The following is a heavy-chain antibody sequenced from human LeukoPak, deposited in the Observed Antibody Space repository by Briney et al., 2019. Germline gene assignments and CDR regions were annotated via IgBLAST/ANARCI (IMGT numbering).Heavy chain of an antibody. CDR3: ARDEHILRYSGSRFDP. CDR1: GYTSTSYG. J-gene: IGHJ5*02. CDR2: ISAYNGNT. Sequence: ASVKVSCKASGYTSTSYGISWVRQAPGQGLEWMGWISAYNGNTNYAQKLQGRVTMTTDTSTSTAYMELRSLRSDDTAVYYCARDEHILRYSGSRFDPWGQGTLVTVSS. V-gene: IGHV1-18*01. D-gene: IGHD3-10*01.